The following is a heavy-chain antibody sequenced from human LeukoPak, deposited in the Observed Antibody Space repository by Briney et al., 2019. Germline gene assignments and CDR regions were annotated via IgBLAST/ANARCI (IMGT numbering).Heavy chain of an antibody. CDR1: GGSISSGSYY. Sequence: SETLSLTRTVSGGSISSGSYYWSWIRQPAGKGLEWIGRIYTSGSTNYNPSLKSRVTISVDTSKNQFSLKLSSVTAADTAVYYCARDVYSSGWFDYWGQGTLVTVSS. J-gene: IGHJ4*02. CDR3: ARDVYSSGWFDY. V-gene: IGHV4-61*02. CDR2: IYTSGST. D-gene: IGHD6-19*01.